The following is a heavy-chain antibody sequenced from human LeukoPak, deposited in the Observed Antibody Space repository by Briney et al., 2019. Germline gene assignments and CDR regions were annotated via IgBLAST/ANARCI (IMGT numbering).Heavy chain of an antibody. CDR2: TIPILGIA. V-gene: IGHV1-69*04. Sequence: ASVKVSCKASGGTFSSYAISWVRQAPGQGLEWMGRTIPILGIANYAQKFPGRVTITADKSTSTAYMELSSLRSEDTAVYYCASLGYSGGYFSFDYWGQGTLVTVSS. J-gene: IGHJ4*02. CDR3: ASLGYSGGYFSFDY. CDR1: GGTFSSYA. D-gene: IGHD1-26*01.